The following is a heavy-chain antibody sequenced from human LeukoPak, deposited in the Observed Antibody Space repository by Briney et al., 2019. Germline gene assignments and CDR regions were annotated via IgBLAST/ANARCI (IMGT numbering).Heavy chain of an antibody. CDR2: ISYDGSNK. V-gene: IGHV3-30*18. D-gene: IGHD4-23*01. CDR1: GFTFSSYG. Sequence: TGGSLRLSCAASGFTFSSYGMHWVRQAPGKGLEWVAVISYDGSNKYYADSVKGRFTISRDNSKNTLYLQMNSLRAEDTTVYYCAKVYGGNSNFDYWGQGTLVTVSS. J-gene: IGHJ4*02. CDR3: AKVYGGNSNFDY.